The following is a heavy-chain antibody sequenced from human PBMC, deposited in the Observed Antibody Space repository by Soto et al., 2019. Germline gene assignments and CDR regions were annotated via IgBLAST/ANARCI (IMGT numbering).Heavy chain of an antibody. CDR2: MYNTVSS. CDR3: FRDLWGDCGNDCYPLDV. D-gene: IGHD2-21*02. J-gene: IGHJ6*01. Sequence: SERLSITCTVSGDSINVAFLSWIRQPTRKGMDWSGYMYNTVSSVNKPALKSGVSNAVATFKNQYTLKLNSVTAEDTAVYYCFRDLWGDCGNDCYPLDVWGHCTTVTVSP. V-gene: IGHV4-59*01. CDR1: GDSINVAF.